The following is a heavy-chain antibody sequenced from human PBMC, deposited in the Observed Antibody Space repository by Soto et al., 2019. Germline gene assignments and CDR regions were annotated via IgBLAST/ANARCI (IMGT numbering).Heavy chain of an antibody. CDR1: GGSISGYY. CDR3: ARVVGATGYYFDY. V-gene: IGHV4-59*01. Sequence: SETLSLTCTVSGGSISGYYWSWIRQPPGKGLEWIGYIYYSGSTNYNPSLKSRVTISVDTSRNQFSLKLSSVTAADTAVYYCARVVGATGYYFDYWGQGTLVTVSS. J-gene: IGHJ4*02. D-gene: IGHD1-26*01. CDR2: IYYSGST.